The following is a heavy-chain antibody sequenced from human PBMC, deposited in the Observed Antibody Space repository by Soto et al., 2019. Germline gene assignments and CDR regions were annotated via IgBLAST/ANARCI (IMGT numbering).Heavy chain of an antibody. CDR2: MYNSGST. Sequence: QVQLQESGPGLVKPSETLSLTCTVSGASISNSYWSWIRQPPGKGLEWIGYMYNSGSTNYNPSFQSRVTVSVDTSKNQFSLKLTSVTAADTAVYYCARSAPSYVVRGTRSGAFHIWGQGTMVTVSS. CDR1: GASISNSY. V-gene: IGHV4-59*01. D-gene: IGHD3-10*01. CDR3: ARSAPSYVVRGTRSGAFHI. J-gene: IGHJ3*02.